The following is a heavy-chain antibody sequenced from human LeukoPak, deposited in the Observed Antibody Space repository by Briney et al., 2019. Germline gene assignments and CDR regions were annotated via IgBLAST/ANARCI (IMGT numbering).Heavy chain of an antibody. D-gene: IGHD3-16*01. CDR1: GYTFTGYY. CDR2: TNPKSGGS. CDR3: LRGRLNYASGGVDY. V-gene: IGHV1-2*02. Sequence: GASVKVSCKASGYTFTGYYMHWVRQAPGQGLGWMGWTNPKSGGSIYAQKFQGRVAMTRDTSISIAYMELRRLRSDDTAVYYCLRGRLNYASGGVDYWGQGTLVTVSS. J-gene: IGHJ4*02.